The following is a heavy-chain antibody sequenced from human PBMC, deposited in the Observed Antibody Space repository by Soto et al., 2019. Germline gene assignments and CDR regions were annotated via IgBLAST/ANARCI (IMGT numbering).Heavy chain of an antibody. V-gene: IGHV3-48*01. CDR1: GFTFSSYS. J-gene: IGHJ4*02. CDR2: ISSSSTI. Sequence: VGSLRLSCVASGFTFSSYSMNWVRQAPGKGLEWVSYISSSSTIYYADSVKGRFTISRDNAKNSLYLQMNSLRAEDTAVYYCASSLDYGDYEYWGQGTLVTVSS. D-gene: IGHD4-17*01. CDR3: ASSLDYGDYEY.